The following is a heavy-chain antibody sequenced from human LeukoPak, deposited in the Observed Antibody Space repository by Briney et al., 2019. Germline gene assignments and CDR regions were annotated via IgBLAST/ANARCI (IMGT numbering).Heavy chain of an antibody. CDR1: GYTFTSYY. CDR2: INPSGGST. D-gene: IGHD3-22*01. CDR3: ARDMWTRDSSGYPLDY. J-gene: IGHJ4*02. V-gene: IGHV1-46*01. Sequence: GASVKVSCKASGYTFTSYYMHWVRQAPGQGLEWMGIINPSGGSTSYAQKFQGRVTMTRDTSTSTVYMELSSLRSEDTAVYYCARDMWTRDSSGYPLDYWGQGTLVTVSS.